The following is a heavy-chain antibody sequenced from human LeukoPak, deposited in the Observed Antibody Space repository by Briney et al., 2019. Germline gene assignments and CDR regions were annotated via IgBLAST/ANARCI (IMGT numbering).Heavy chain of an antibody. D-gene: IGHD1-1*01. CDR3: AATTGVGDAFDI. CDR1: GYSFTSYW. CDR2: IFPSDSDT. Sequence: GESLKISCKGSGYSFTSYWIGWVRQMPGKGLEWMGIIFPSDSDTRYSPSFKGQVTISADKSSSTAYLQRNGLKASDTAMYYCAATTGVGDAFDIWGQGTMVTVSS. J-gene: IGHJ3*02. V-gene: IGHV5-51*01.